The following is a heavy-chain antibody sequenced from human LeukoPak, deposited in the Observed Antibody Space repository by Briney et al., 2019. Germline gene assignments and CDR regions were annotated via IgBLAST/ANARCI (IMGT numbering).Heavy chain of an antibody. Sequence: GGSLRLSCAASGFTFSDYYMSWIRQAPGRGLEWVSYINSGSTYTNYADSMKGRFTISRDNAKNSLHLQMNSLRAEDTAVYFCARVAVAGRVWFDYWGQGTLVTVSS. CDR1: GFTFSDYY. J-gene: IGHJ4*02. CDR3: ARVAVAGRVWFDY. CDR2: INSGSTYT. V-gene: IGHV3-11*06. D-gene: IGHD6-19*01.